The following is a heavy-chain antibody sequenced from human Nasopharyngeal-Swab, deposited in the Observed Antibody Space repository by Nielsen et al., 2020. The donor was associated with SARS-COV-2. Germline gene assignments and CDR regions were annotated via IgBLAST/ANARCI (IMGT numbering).Heavy chain of an antibody. V-gene: IGHV3-23*01. D-gene: IGHD3-9*01. CDR3: ARDHDWFDF. CDR2: ISGSGGGT. J-gene: IGHJ4*02. Sequence: GESLKISCAASGFTFSNYAMSWVRQAPGKGLEWVSAISGSGGGTYHADSVKGRFTISRDNAKNSLYLQMNSLRAEDTAVYYCARDHDWFDFWGQGILVTVSS. CDR1: GFTFSNYA.